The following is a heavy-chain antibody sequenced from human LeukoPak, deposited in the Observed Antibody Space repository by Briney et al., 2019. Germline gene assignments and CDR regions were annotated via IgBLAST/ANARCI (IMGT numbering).Heavy chain of an antibody. CDR2: ISGGT. J-gene: IGHJ4*02. CDR3: AKGVSKYDFDY. D-gene: IGHD4-11*01. V-gene: IGHV3-23*01. CDR1: GFPLSDYA. Sequence: GGFLRLSCAASGFPLSDYALSWVRQAPGKGLEWVSGISGGTYDADSVRGRFTISRDNSKNTLYLQVNSLRAEDTAVYYCAKGVSKYDFDYWGQGTLVTVSS.